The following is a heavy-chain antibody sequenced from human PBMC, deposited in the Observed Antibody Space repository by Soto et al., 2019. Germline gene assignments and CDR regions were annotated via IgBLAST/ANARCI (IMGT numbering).Heavy chain of an antibody. CDR3: AGTGAFSFDY. CDR2: IKQDGSEK. Sequence: EVQLVESGGGLVHPGGSLRLPCAASGSTFSSIWRSWVAQPPGKGLEWVANIKQDGSEKYYVDSVKGRFTISRDNAKNSLYLQMNSLRAEDTAVYYCAGTGAFSFDYWGQGTLVTVSS. D-gene: IGHD7-27*01. CDR1: GSTFSSIW. V-gene: IGHV3-7*01. J-gene: IGHJ4*02.